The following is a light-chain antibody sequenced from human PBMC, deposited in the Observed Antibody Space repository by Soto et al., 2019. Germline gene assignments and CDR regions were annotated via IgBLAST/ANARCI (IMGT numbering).Light chain of an antibody. V-gene: IGLV2-23*02. Sequence: SALTQPASVSGSPGQSITISCTGTSSDVGYYNLVSWYQQHPGKAPKLMIYEVSKRPSGFSNRFSGSKSGNTASLTISGLQAEDEADYYCCSYAGSSTHYVFGTGTKVTV. CDR2: EVS. J-gene: IGLJ1*01. CDR1: SSDVGYYNL. CDR3: CSYAGSSTHYV.